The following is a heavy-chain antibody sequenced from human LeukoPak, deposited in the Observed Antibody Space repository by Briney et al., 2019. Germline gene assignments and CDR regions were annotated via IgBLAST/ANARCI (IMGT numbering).Heavy chain of an antibody. D-gene: IGHD6-13*01. J-gene: IGHJ4*02. CDR2: IRNDGNIK. Sequence: GGSLRLSCAASGFTFSSYGMHWVRQAPGKGLEWVAFIRNDGNIKYYADSVKGRFTISGDNSRNTMYLQMNSLRAEDTAVYYCAKDQKDSTSWYFDYWGQGTLVTVSS. CDR1: GFTFSSYG. V-gene: IGHV3-30*02. CDR3: AKDQKDSTSWYFDY.